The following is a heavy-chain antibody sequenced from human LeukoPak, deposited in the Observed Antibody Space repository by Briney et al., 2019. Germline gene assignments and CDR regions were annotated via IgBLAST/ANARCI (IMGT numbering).Heavy chain of an antibody. CDR1: GFTFSSYS. CDR3: ARLRSNYDDY. CDR2: ISSTSSYI. V-gene: IGHV3-21*01. Sequence: GGSLRLSCAASGFTFSSYSMNWVRQAPGKGLEWVSSISSTSSYIYYADSVKGRFTTSRDNAKNTLYLQMNSLRAEDTAVYYCARLRSNYDDYWGQGTLVTVSS. J-gene: IGHJ4*02.